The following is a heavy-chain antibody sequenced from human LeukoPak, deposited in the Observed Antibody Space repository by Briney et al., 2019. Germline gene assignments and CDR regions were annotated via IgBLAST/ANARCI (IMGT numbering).Heavy chain of an antibody. J-gene: IGHJ1*01. V-gene: IGHV3-21*01. CDR2: ISGSRSDI. CDR1: GFTLSTYS. Sequence: GESLRLSCAVSGFTLSTYSMSWVRQAPGKGLEWDSSISGSRSDIYYADSVKGRFTISSDNAKNSLYLQMNSLRAEDTAVYYCARGPGIAVAPLQHWGQGTLVTVSS. D-gene: IGHD6-19*01. CDR3: ARGPGIAVAPLQH.